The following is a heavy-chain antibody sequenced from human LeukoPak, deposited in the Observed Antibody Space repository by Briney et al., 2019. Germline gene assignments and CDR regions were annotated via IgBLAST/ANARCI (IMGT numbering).Heavy chain of an antibody. CDR3: AKDLGPTDDAFDI. D-gene: IGHD3-16*01. CDR2: IYSDGRT. V-gene: IGHV3-53*01. Sequence: GGSLRLSCAASGFSVSGNYMGWVRQAPGKGLEWVSIIYSDGRTYYADSVKGRFTISRDNSKNTLYLQMYSLRAEDTAVYHCAKDLGPTDDAFDIWGQGTMVTVSS. J-gene: IGHJ3*02. CDR1: GFSVSGNY.